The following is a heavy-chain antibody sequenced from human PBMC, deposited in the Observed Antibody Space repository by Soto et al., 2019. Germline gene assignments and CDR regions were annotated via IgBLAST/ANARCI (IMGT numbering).Heavy chain of an antibody. D-gene: IGHD6-6*01. Sequence: SEPLSLTCTLSGGSISRDDYYWTWIRQPPEKGLEWIGYIYYSGKTIYNPSLESRLTISIDTSKNHFSLKLSSVSAADTAVYYCAGDRSNSPDYFDYWGQGTLVTVSS. J-gene: IGHJ4*02. CDR3: AGDRSNSPDYFDY. CDR1: GGSISRDDYY. V-gene: IGHV4-30-4*01. CDR2: IYYSGKT.